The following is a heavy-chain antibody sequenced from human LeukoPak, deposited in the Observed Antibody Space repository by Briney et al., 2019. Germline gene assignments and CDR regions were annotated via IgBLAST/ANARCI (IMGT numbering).Heavy chain of an antibody. J-gene: IGHJ3*02. Sequence: PGGSLRLSRAASGFTVSNNYISWVRQAPEKGLEWVSVLYTGDSAYYADSVKGRFTISRDNSKNTLYLQMNSLRAEDTAVYYCARHFYDNTFDIWGQGTMVTVSS. V-gene: IGHV3-53*01. CDR3: ARHFYDNTFDI. CDR1: GFTVSNNY. D-gene: IGHD3-22*01. CDR2: LYTGDSA.